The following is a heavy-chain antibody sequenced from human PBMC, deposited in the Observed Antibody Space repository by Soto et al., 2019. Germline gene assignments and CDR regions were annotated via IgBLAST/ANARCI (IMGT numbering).Heavy chain of an antibody. J-gene: IGHJ3*02. Sequence: ASVKVSCKVSGYTLTELSMHWVRQAPGKGLEWMGGFDPEDGETIYAQKFQGRVTMTEDTSTDTAYMELSSLRSEDTAVYYCAIGFHYYDSSGYYHDAFDIWGQGTMVTVSS. CDR3: AIGFHYYDSSGYYHDAFDI. V-gene: IGHV1-24*01. CDR2: FDPEDGET. CDR1: GYTLTELS. D-gene: IGHD3-22*01.